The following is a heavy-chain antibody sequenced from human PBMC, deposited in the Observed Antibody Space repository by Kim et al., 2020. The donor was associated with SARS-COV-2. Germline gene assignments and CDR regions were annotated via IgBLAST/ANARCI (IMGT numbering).Heavy chain of an antibody. D-gene: IGHD6-19*01. CDR3: ARDSHAHIAVAGRSLDYYYYGMDV. Sequence: SGKVSCKASGGTFSSYAISWVRQAPGQGLEWMGRIIPILGIANYAQKFQGRVTITADKSTSTAYMELSSLRSEDTAVYYCARDSHAHIAVAGRSLDYYYYGMDVWGQGTTLTVSS. V-gene: IGHV1-69*04. J-gene: IGHJ6*02. CDR2: IIPILGIA. CDR1: GGTFSSYA.